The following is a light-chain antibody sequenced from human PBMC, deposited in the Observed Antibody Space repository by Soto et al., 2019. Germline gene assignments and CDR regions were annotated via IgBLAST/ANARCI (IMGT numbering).Light chain of an antibody. J-gene: IGKJ1*01. CDR2: GAS. V-gene: IGKV1-5*01. CDR3: QQYHSYST. CDR1: QSISSW. Sequence: DIQMTQSPTTLSASVGDRVTITCRASQSISSWLAWYQQKPGKAPKLLISGASTLESGVRSRFSGSGSVTEFTLTISSLQPDDFATYYCQQYHSYSTFGQGTKVDIK.